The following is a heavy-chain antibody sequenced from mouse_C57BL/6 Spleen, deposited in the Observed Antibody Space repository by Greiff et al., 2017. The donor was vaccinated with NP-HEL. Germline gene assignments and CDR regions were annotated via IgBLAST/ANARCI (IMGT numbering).Heavy chain of an antibody. V-gene: IGHV1-22*01. CDR1: GYTFTDYN. J-gene: IGHJ2*01. CDR2: INPNNGGT. D-gene: IGHD1-1*01. Sequence: EVKLQESGPELVKPGASVKMSCKASGYTFTDYNMHWVKQSHGKSLEWIGYINPNNGGTSYNQKFKGKATLTVNKSSSTAYMELRSLTSEDSAVYYCAREDGVITTVVRYFDYWGQGTTLTVSS. CDR3: AREDGVITTVVRYFDY.